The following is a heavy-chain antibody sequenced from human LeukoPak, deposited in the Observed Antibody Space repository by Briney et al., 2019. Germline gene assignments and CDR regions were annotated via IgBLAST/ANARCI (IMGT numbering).Heavy chain of an antibody. CDR1: GFTFNSYT. CDR2: ISGTTTYI. V-gene: IGHV3-21*01. J-gene: IGHJ4*02. CDR3: ARGNNYHGSGSSHYFDY. Sequence: PGGSLRLSCAASGFTFNSYTMNWVRQAPGKGLEWISSISGTTTYIYYADSLKGRFTISRDNAKKSLYLQMNSLRAEDTAVYYCARGNNYHGSGSSHYFDYWGQGTLVTVSS. D-gene: IGHD3-10*01.